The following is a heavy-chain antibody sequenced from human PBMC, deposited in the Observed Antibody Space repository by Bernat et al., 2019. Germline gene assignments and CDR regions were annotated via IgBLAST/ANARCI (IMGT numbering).Heavy chain of an antibody. D-gene: IGHD3-9*01. J-gene: IGHJ4*02. Sequence: VQLVESGGGLVQPGGSLRLSCAASGFTFSSYEMNWVRQAPGKGLEWVAVISYDGSNKYYADSVKGRFTISRDNSKNTLYLQMNSLRAEDTAVYYCARAYYDILTSVDYWGQGTLVTVSS. V-gene: IGHV3-30-3*01. CDR3: ARAYYDILTSVDY. CDR2: ISYDGSNK. CDR1: GFTFSSYE.